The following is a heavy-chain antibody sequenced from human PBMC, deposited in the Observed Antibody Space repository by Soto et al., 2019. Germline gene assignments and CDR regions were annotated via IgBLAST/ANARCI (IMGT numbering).Heavy chain of an antibody. D-gene: IGHD6-19*01. CDR1: GFTFDDYT. J-gene: IGHJ4*02. CDR2: ISWDGGST. V-gene: IGHV3-43*01. CDR3: AKDKYSSGWSLTPTFDY. Sequence: GGSLRLSCAASGFTFDDYTMHWVRQAPGKGLEWVSLISWDGGSTYYADSVKGRFTISRDNSKNSLYLQMNSLRTEDTALYYCAKDKYSSGWSLTPTFDYWGQGTLVTVSS.